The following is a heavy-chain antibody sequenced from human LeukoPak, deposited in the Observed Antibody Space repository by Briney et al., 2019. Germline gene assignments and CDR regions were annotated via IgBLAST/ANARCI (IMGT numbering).Heavy chain of an antibody. D-gene: IGHD6-6*01. V-gene: IGHV4-4*07. CDR3: ARGGSSSAYYYYYMDV. CDR1: GGSISSYY. J-gene: IGHJ6*03. Sequence: SETLSLTCTVSGGSISSYYWSWIRQPAGKGLEWIGRIYTSGSTNYNPSLKSRVTMSVDTSKNQFSLKLSSVTAADTAVYYCARGGSSSAYYYYYMDVWGKGTTVTVPS. CDR2: IYTSGST.